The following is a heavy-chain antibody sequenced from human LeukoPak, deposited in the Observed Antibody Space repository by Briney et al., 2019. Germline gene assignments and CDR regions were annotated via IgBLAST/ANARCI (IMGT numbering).Heavy chain of an antibody. J-gene: IGHJ4*02. CDR1: GGSFSGYY. Sequence: SETLSLTCAVYGGSFSGYYWSWIRQPPGKGLEWIGEINHSGSTNYNPSLKSRVTISVDTSKNQFSLKLSSVTAADTAVYYCARARYYYDSSGSIDFDYWGQGTLVTVSS. CDR3: ARARYYYDSSGSIDFDY. V-gene: IGHV4-34*01. CDR2: INHSGST. D-gene: IGHD3-22*01.